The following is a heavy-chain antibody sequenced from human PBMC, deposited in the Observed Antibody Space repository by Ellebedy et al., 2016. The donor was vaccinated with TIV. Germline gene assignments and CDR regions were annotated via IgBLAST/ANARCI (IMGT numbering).Heavy chain of an antibody. Sequence: GESLKISCAASGFTFSSYAMHWVRQAPGKGLEWVAVISYDGSNKYYADSVRGRFTISRDNSKNTLYLQMNSLRAEDTAVYYCARDNTVVTPYFDYWGQGTLVTVSS. CDR3: ARDNTVVTPYFDY. CDR2: ISYDGSNK. D-gene: IGHD4-23*01. J-gene: IGHJ4*02. V-gene: IGHV3-30-3*01. CDR1: GFTFSSYA.